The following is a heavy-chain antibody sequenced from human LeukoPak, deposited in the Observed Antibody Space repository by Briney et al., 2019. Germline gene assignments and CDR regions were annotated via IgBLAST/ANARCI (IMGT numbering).Heavy chain of an antibody. CDR3: ARAKDGYMRAFFDY. CDR1: GFTFSTYR. Sequence: GGSLRLSCAASGFTFSTYRMNWVRQAPGKGLEWISYISTSSSTIYYADSVKGRFTISRDNANNSLYLQMNSLRAEDTAVYYCARAKDGYMRAFFDYWGQGTLVTVSS. D-gene: IGHD5-24*01. J-gene: IGHJ4*02. CDR2: ISTSSSTI. V-gene: IGHV3-48*01.